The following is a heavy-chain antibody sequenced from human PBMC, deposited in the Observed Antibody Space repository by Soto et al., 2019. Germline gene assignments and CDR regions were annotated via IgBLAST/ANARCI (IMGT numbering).Heavy chain of an antibody. J-gene: IGHJ5*02. Sequence: QVQLVQSGAEVKKPGASVKVSCKASGYTFTSYDINWVRQATGQGLEWMGWMNPNSGNTGYAQKLQGRVAMSRSTCVSRAYMELSSLRSEDTAVYYCARASYDRNWFDPWGQGTLVTVSS. CDR1: GYTFTSYD. CDR3: ARASYDRNWFDP. CDR2: MNPNSGNT. D-gene: IGHD3-22*01. V-gene: IGHV1-8*01.